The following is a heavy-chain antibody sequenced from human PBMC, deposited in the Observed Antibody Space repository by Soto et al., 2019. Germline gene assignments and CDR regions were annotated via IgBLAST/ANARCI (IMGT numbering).Heavy chain of an antibody. Sequence: EVQLLESGGGLVQPGGSLRLSCAASQFTFSYYAMGWVRQAPGKGLEWVSLISGAEGSTSYADSVKGRFAISRDNSENTLYLQMNSLSAEDTAVYYCAKGRPPFDLWGRGTLVIVSS. V-gene: IGHV3-23*01. CDR1: QFTFSYYA. CDR2: ISGAEGST. J-gene: IGHJ2*01. CDR3: AKGRPPFDL. D-gene: IGHD6-6*01.